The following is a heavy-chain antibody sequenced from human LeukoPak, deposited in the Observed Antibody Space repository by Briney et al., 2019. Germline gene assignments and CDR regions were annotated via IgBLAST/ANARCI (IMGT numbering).Heavy chain of an antibody. D-gene: IGHD3-22*01. CDR3: AKETGYEGSGYSSDC. Sequence: GGSLRLSCAASGFTFSNYALSWVRQSPGKGLEWVSGINGGGGITYYADSVKGRFTISRDNSRNTLFLQMNSLRAEDMAVYYCAKETGYEGSGYSSDCWGQGTLVAVSS. CDR1: GFTFSNYA. V-gene: IGHV3-23*01. CDR2: INGGGGIT. J-gene: IGHJ4*02.